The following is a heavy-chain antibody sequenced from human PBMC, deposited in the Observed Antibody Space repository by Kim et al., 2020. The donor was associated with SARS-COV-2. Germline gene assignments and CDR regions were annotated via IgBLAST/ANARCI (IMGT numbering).Heavy chain of an antibody. CDR1: GFIFSNAW. V-gene: IGHV3-15*01. CDR3: TRDLDFQH. CDR2: IKSITNGGTT. J-gene: IGHJ1*01. Sequence: GGSLRLSCAASGFIFSNAWMNWVRQAPGKGLEWVGRIKSITNGGTTDYAAPVKGRFTISRDDSKNTRYLQMNSLKTEDTAVYYCTRDLDFQHWGQGTLVTVSS.